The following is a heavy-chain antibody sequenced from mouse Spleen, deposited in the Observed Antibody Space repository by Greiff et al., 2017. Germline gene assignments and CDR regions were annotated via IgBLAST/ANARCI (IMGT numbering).Heavy chain of an antibody. J-gene: IGHJ2*01. V-gene: IGHV3-6*01. CDR3: ARAAGYFDYWGPDY. CDR2: ISYDGSN. Sequence: EVQLVESGPGLVKPSQSLSLTCSVTGYSITSGYYWNWIRQFPGNKLEWMGYISYDGSNNYNPSLKNRISITRDTSKNQFFLKLNSVTTEDTATYYCARAAGYFDYWGPDYWGQGTTLTVSS. CDR1: GYSITSGYY. D-gene: IGHD2-13*01.